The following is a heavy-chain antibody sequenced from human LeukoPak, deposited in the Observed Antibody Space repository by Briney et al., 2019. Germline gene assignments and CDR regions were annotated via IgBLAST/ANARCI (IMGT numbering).Heavy chain of an antibody. CDR1: GCTFGDYA. D-gene: IGHD2-2*01. CDR3: TRTYQLPGRWFDP. V-gene: IGHV3-49*03. CDR2: IRSKAYGGTT. Sequence: GRSLRLSCTASGCTFGDYAMSWFRQAPGKGLEWVGFIRSKAYGGTTEYAASVKGRFTISRDDSKSIAYLQMNSLETEDTAVYYCTRTYQLPGRWFDPWGQGTLVTVSP. J-gene: IGHJ5*02.